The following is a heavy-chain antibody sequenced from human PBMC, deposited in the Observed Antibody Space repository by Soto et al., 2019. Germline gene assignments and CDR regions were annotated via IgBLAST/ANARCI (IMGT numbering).Heavy chain of an antibody. D-gene: IGHD3-3*01. CDR2: INHSGST. Sequence: QVQLQQWGAGLLKPSETLSLTCAVYGGSFSGYYWSWIRQPPGKGLEWIGEINHSGSTNYNPSLKKPVTISIDMSKNQFSLKLSSVTAGDTALYYCARTPPYYDFWSGYYNLGFDYWGQGTLVTVSS. V-gene: IGHV4-34*01. J-gene: IGHJ4*02. CDR3: ARTPPYYDFWSGYYNLGFDY. CDR1: GGSFSGYY.